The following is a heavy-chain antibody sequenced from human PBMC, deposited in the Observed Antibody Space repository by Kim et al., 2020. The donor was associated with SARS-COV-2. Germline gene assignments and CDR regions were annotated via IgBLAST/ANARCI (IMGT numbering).Heavy chain of an antibody. Sequence: GGSLRLSCAASGFTFSSYGMHWVRQAPGKGLEWVAVIWYDGSNKYYADSVKGRFTISRDNSKNTLYLQMNSLRAEDTAVYYCAENMDTAMASYGMDVWGQGTTVTVSS. J-gene: IGHJ6*02. D-gene: IGHD5-18*01. CDR2: IWYDGSNK. CDR3: AENMDTAMASYGMDV. CDR1: GFTFSSYG. V-gene: IGHV3-33*01.